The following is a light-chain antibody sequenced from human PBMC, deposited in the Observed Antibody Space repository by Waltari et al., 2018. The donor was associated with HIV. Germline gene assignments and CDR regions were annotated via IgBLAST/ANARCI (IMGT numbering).Light chain of an antibody. Sequence: QSALTQPASVSGSPGPSITISCTGRRSDLGSSTYLSWYQQHPGKAPKLIIYAVNYRPSGVSNRFSGSKSGNTASLTISGLQAEDEADYYCNSYTSISTWVFGGGTKLTVL. CDR3: NSYTSISTWV. CDR2: AVN. CDR1: RSDLGSSTY. V-gene: IGLV2-14*01. J-gene: IGLJ3*02.